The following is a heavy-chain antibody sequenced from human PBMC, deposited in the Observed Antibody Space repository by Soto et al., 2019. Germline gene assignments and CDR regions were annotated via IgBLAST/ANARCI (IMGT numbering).Heavy chain of an antibody. D-gene: IGHD5-18*01. CDR1: GYTFTSYD. CDR2: MNPNSGNT. CDR3: ATATAAMYGMDV. Sequence: QVPLVQSGAEVKKPGASVKVSCKASGYTFTSYDINWVRQATGQGLEWMGWMNPNSGNTGYAQKVQGRVTMTRNTPISTAYMELSSLRSEDTAVYYCATATAAMYGMDVWGQGTTVTVSS. V-gene: IGHV1-8*01. J-gene: IGHJ6*02.